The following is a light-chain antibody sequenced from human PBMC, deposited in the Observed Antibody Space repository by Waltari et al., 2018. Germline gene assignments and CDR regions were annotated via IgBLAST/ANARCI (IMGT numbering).Light chain of an antibody. CDR1: SSDVGGYNY. J-gene: IGLJ2*01. Sequence: QSALTQPRSVSGSPGQSVTISCTGTSSDVGGYNYVSWYQQHPGKAPKLMIYDVSKRPSWVPDRFSGSKSGNTASLTISGLQAEDEADYYCCSYAGSYTFGFGGGTKLTVL. CDR2: DVS. V-gene: IGLV2-11*01. CDR3: CSYAGSYTFG.